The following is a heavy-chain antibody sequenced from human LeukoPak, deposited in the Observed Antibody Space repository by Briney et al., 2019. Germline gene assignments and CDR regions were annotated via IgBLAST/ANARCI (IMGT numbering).Heavy chain of an antibody. CDR1: GGTFSSYA. Sequence: ASVKVSCKASGGTFSSYAISWVRQASGQRLEWMGWINAVSGDTKYSQNLQHRVTFTKDTSAGTSASIAYMELSSLRSEDTAVYYCATGQHAFDMWGQGTMVTVS. D-gene: IGHD2-8*02. V-gene: IGHV1-3*01. CDR2: INAVSGDT. J-gene: IGHJ3*02. CDR3: ATGQHAFDM.